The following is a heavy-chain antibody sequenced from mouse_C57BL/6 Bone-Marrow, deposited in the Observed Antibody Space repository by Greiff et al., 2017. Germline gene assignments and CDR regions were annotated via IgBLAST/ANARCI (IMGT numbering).Heavy chain of an antibody. V-gene: IGHV6-3*01. Sequence: EVQLQESGGGLVQPGGSMKLSCVASGFTFSNYWMNWVRQSPEKGLEWVAQIRLKSDNYATHYAESVKGRFTISRDDSKSSVYLQMNNLRAEDTGIYYCTDYYGSSYYYAMDYWGQGTSVTVSS. CDR1: GFTFSNYW. D-gene: IGHD1-1*01. CDR2: IRLKSDNYAT. CDR3: TDYYGSSYYYAMDY. J-gene: IGHJ4*01.